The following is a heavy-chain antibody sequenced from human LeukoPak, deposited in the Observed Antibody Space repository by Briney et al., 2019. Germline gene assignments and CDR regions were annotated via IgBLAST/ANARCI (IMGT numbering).Heavy chain of an antibody. CDR1: GFTFSSYA. D-gene: IGHD2-2*01. V-gene: IGHV3-23*01. CDR3: ARVAYPWYFDY. Sequence: GGSLRLSCAASGFTFSSYAMSWVRQAPGKGLEWVSDISGTGYSTYYADSVKGRFTISRDNAKNSLYLQMNSLRAEDTAVYYCARVAYPWYFDYWGQGTLVTVSS. J-gene: IGHJ4*02. CDR2: ISGTGYST.